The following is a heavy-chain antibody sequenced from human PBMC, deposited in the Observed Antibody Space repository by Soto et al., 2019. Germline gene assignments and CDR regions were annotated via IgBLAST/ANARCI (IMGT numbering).Heavy chain of an antibody. Sequence: QVQLQESGPGLVKPSETLSLTCTVSGGSVSSGSYYWSWIRQPPGKGLEWIGYIYYSGSTNYNPSLKSRVTISVDTSKNQFSLKLSSVTAADTAVYYCAIDRGYSYGLGLTTWGHGTLVTVSS. D-gene: IGHD5-18*01. CDR1: GGSVSSGSYY. CDR3: AIDRGYSYGLGLTT. J-gene: IGHJ5*01. V-gene: IGHV4-61*01. CDR2: IYYSGST.